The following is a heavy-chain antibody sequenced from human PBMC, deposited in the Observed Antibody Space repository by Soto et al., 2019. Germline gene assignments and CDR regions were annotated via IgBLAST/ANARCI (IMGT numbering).Heavy chain of an antibody. V-gene: IGHV3-48*01. CDR3: ARESGAGSSTVTLNWFDP. CDR1: GFTFSSYS. J-gene: IGHJ5*02. CDR2: ISSSSSTI. D-gene: IGHD4-17*01. Sequence: EVQLVESGGGLVQPGGSLRLSCAASGFTFSSYSMNWVRQAPGKGLEWVSYISSSSSTIYYADSVKGRFTISRDNAKNSLYLQMSSRRAEDTAVYYCARESGAGSSTVTLNWFDPWGQGTLVTVSS.